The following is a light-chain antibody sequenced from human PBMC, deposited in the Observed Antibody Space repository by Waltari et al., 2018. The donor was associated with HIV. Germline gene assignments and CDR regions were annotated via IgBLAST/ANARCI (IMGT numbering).Light chain of an antibody. Sequence: SYHLTQPPSVSVSPGQTATITCSGDELGDKYTCWYQQRPGQSPVLVISQNTKRPSGFPERSSGSAAGNTATLTISGTQAVDEADYYCQAWDSSTDVVFGGGTKLTVL. V-gene: IGLV3-1*01. J-gene: IGLJ3*02. CDR2: QNT. CDR3: QAWDSSTDVV. CDR1: ELGDKY.